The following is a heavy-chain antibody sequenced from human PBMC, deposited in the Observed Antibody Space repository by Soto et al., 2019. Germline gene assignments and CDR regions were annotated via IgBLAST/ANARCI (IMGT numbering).Heavy chain of an antibody. CDR3: ARDLSGSIAAAVRSSNWFDP. CDR1: GDSVSSNSAA. J-gene: IGHJ5*02. D-gene: IGHD6-13*01. CDR2: TYYRSKWYN. V-gene: IGHV6-1*01. Sequence: PSQTLSLTCAISGDSVSSNSAAWNWIRQSPSRGLEWLGRTYYRSKWYNDYAVSVKSRITINPDTSKNQFSLQLNSVTPEDTAVYYCARDLSGSIAAAVRSSNWFDPWGQGTLVTVSS.